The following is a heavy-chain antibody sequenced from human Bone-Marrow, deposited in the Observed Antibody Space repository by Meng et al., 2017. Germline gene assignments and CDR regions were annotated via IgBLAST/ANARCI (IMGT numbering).Heavy chain of an antibody. D-gene: IGHD5-24*01. Sequence: QLQVQESGPGSVKPSETLSLTCTVSGGSISSSSYYWGWIRQPPGKGLEWIGSIYYSGSTYYNPSLKSRVTISVDTSKNQFSLKLSSVTAADTAVYYCARGLAEMATITNWFDPWGQGTLVTVSS. CDR1: GGSISSSSYY. J-gene: IGHJ5*02. CDR3: ARGLAEMATITNWFDP. CDR2: IYYSGST. V-gene: IGHV4-39*07.